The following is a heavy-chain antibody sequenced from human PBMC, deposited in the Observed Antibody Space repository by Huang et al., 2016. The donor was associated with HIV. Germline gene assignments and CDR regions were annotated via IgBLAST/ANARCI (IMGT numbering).Heavy chain of an antibody. D-gene: IGHD4-4*01. J-gene: IGHJ4*02. V-gene: IGHV1-69*13. CDR2: LMPVCDSP. Sequence: QVQLLQSGAEVKKPGSSVKVSGKASGGPFRRYAIAWVRQAPGHGLEWRARLMPVCDSPNDAQKLKGRVRVTADESTSTVYMELRDLRPDDTAVYFCARGSLEYSVSSSLDYWGQGTHVTVSS. CDR1: GGPFRRYA. CDR3: ARGSLEYSVSSSLDY.